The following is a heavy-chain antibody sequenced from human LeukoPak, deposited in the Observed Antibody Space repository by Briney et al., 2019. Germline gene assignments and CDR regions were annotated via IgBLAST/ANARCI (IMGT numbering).Heavy chain of an antibody. V-gene: IGHV1-46*01. CDR2: INPSSGST. Sequence: ASVKVFCKASGYTFTSYYMHWVRQAPGQGLEWMGIINPSSGSTSYAQKFQGRVTMTRDTSTSTVYMELSSLRSEDTAVYYCARHWLHPPWAFDIWGQGTMVTVSS. CDR3: ARHWLHPPWAFDI. CDR1: GYTFTSYY. J-gene: IGHJ3*02. D-gene: IGHD5-24*01.